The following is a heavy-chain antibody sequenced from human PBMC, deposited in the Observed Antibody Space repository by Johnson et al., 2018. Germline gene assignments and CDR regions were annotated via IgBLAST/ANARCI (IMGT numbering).Heavy chain of an antibody. V-gene: IGHV3-48*02. CDR3: AIEHCTNGVCYSGENYYYGMDV. CDR2: ISSSSSTI. J-gene: IGHJ6*02. Sequence: VQLVQSGGGLVQPGGSLRLSCAASGFTFSSYSMNWVRQAPGKGLEWVSYISSSSSTIYYADSVKGRFTISRDNAKNSLYLQMNSLRDEATAVYSCAIEHCTNGVCYSGENYYYGMDVWGQGTTVTVSS. D-gene: IGHD2-8*01. CDR1: GFTFSSYS.